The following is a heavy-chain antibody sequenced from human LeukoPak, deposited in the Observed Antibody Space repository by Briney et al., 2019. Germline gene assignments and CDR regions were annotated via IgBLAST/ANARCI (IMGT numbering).Heavy chain of an antibody. CDR2: ITSSSSTM. CDR3: ARKSGSSGYPFDH. D-gene: IGHD3-22*01. V-gene: IGHV3-48*01. CDR1: GFSFSSYS. Sequence: PGGSLRLSCAASGFSFSSYSMNWVRQAPGKGLEWVSYITSSSSTMYYADAVKGRFAISRDNAKNSLYLQMNSLRAEDTAVYYCARKSGSSGYPFDHWGQGTLVTVSS. J-gene: IGHJ4*02.